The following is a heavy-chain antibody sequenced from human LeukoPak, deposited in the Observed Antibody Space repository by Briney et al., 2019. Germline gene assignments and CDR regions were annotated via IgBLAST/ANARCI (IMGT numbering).Heavy chain of an antibody. J-gene: IGHJ3*02. V-gene: IGHV4-30-2*01. D-gene: IGHD5-24*01. CDR1: GGSISSGGYS. Sequence: SETLSLTCAVSGGSISSGGYSWSWIRQPPGKGLEWIGYIYHSGSTYYNPSLKSRVTISVDRSKNQFSLKLSSVTAADTAVYYCVRSRDGYNHDAFDIWGQGTMVTVSS. CDR3: VRSRDGYNHDAFDI. CDR2: IYHSGST.